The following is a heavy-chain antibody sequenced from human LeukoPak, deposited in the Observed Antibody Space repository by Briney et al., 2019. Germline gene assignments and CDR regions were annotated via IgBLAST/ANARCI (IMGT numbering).Heavy chain of an antibody. D-gene: IGHD3-10*01. V-gene: IGHV4-34*01. CDR3: ARGRAGCYGSGRPSWFDP. J-gene: IGHJ5*02. CDR1: GGSFSGYY. CDR2: INHSGST. Sequence: SETLSLTCAVYGGSFSGYYWSWMRQPPGKGLEWIGEINHSGSTNYNPSLKSRVTISVDTSKNQFSLKLSSVTAADTAVYYCARGRAGCYGSGRPSWFDPWGQGTLVTVSS.